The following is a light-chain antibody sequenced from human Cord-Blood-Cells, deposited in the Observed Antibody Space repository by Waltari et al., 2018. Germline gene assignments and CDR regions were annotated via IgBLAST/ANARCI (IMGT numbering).Light chain of an antibody. CDR3: SSYTSSSTRV. Sequence: QSALTQPASVSGSPGQSITISCTGTSSDCGGYNYVSWYQQHPGKAPKLMIYDVSKRPSGVSNRFSGSKSGNTASLTISGLQAEDEADYYCSSYTSSSTRVFGGGTKLTVL. J-gene: IGLJ3*02. CDR2: DVS. V-gene: IGLV2-14*01. CDR1: SSDCGGYNY.